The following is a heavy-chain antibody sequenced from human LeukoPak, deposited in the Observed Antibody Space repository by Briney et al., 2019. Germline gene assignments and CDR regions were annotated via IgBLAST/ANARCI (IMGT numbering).Heavy chain of an antibody. CDR1: GFTFSSYA. J-gene: IGHJ4*02. D-gene: IGHD4-11*01. CDR3: AKVARSKTTVTTYFDY. V-gene: IGHV3-23*01. Sequence: GGSLVLSCAASGFTFSSYAMRWVRQAPGKGLEWVSAISGSGGSTYYADSVKGRFTISRDNSKTTLYLQMNSLRAEDTAVYYCAKVARSKTTVTTYFDYWGQGTLVTVSS. CDR2: ISGSGGST.